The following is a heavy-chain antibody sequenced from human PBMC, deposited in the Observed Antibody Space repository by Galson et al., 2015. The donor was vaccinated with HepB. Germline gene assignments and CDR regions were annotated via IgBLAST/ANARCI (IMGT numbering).Heavy chain of an antibody. CDR3: ARDVAGHLDY. CDR1: GSSIRSGYY. D-gene: IGHD6-19*01. Sequence: ETLSLTCTVSGSSIRSGYYWGWIRQPPGKGLEWIGSIHHSGTIYQNPSLKSRLTISVDSSKNQFSLKLNSVTAADTAVYYCARDVAGHLDYWGQGTLVTVSS. CDR2: IHHSGTI. V-gene: IGHV4-38-2*02. J-gene: IGHJ4*02.